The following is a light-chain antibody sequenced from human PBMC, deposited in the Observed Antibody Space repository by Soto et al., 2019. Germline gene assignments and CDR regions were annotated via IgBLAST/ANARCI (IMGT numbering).Light chain of an antibody. V-gene: IGKV1-5*03. CDR1: QSISSW. CDR3: QQYNSYPYT. Sequence: DLQMTQSPSTLSASVGDRVTITCRASQSISSWLAWYQQRPGKAPKLLIYKASSLESGVPSRFSGSGSGTEFTLTIGSLQPDDFASYYCQQYNSYPYTFGQGTKLEIQ. J-gene: IGKJ2*01. CDR2: KAS.